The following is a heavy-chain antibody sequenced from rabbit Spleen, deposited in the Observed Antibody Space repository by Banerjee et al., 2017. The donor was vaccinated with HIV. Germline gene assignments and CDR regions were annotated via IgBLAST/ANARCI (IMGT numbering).Heavy chain of an antibody. J-gene: IGHJ4*01. CDR2: IYVGSGGGT. V-gene: IGHV1S45*01. CDR1: GVSLNDKDV. Sequence: QEQLVESGGGLIKPEGSLTLTCKASGVSLNDKDVMCWVRQAPGKGLEWIACIYVGSGGGTKYASWAKGRFTISKTSSTTVTRQMTSLTVADTATYFCARAGEGGDGYLNVWGPGPLVTVS. D-gene: IGHD5-1*01. CDR3: ARAGEGGDGYLNV.